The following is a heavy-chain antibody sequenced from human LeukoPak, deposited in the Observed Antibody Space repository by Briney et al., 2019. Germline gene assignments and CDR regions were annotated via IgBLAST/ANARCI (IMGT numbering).Heavy chain of an antibody. D-gene: IGHD3-10*01. V-gene: IGHV4-61*02. CDR3: ATGGWFGELASAFDI. J-gene: IGHJ3*02. CDR2: IYTSGST. CDR1: GGSISSGSYY. Sequence: PSQTLSLTCTVSGGSISSGSYYWSWIRQPAGKGLEWIGRIYTSGSTNYNPSLKSRVTISVDTSKNQFSLKLSSVTAADTAVYYCATGGWFGELASAFDIWGQGTMVTVSS.